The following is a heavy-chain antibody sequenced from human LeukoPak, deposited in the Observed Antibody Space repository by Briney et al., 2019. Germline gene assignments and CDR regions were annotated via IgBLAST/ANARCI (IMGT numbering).Heavy chain of an antibody. CDR2: IYCSGNT. V-gene: IGHV4-59*01. D-gene: IGHD3-10*01. CDR1: SGSITNYY. Sequence: PSETLSLTCTVSSGSITNYYWSWTRQPPGKGLEWIGFIYCSGNTNYNPSLKSRVTISVDTSKNQFSLKLSSMTAADTAVYYCARGALLWFGDRMEYYFDYWGQGTLLTVSS. CDR3: ARGALLWFGDRMEYYFDY. J-gene: IGHJ4*02.